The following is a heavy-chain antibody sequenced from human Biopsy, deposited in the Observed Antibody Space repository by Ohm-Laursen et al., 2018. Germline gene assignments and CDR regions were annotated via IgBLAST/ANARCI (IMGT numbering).Heavy chain of an antibody. Sequence: GTLSLTCSVSGGSVTNYYWTWIRQPPGKGLEWIGYMYYNERTYYNPSLRGRVTISVDTSKSQISLRLSSVTAADTAVYYCASGGQWPKPYLRYFDPWGQGTLVTVSS. CDR1: GGSVTNYY. CDR2: MYYNERT. V-gene: IGHV4-59*02. CDR3: ASGGQWPKPYLRYFDP. J-gene: IGHJ5*02. D-gene: IGHD6-19*01.